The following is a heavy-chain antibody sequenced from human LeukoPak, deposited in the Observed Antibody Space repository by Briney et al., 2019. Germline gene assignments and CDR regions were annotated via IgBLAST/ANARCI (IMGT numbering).Heavy chain of an antibody. J-gene: IGHJ4*02. Sequence: GGSLRLSCAASGFTFSNYAMSWVRQAPGKGLEWVSAITGSGSRTYYADSVRGRFTISRDNSKNTLYLQMNSLRAEDTAVYYCAKEDYYDNSVHSPDYWGQGTLVTVSS. V-gene: IGHV3-23*01. CDR3: AKEDYYDNSVHSPDY. CDR2: ITGSGSRT. CDR1: GFTFSNYA. D-gene: IGHD3-22*01.